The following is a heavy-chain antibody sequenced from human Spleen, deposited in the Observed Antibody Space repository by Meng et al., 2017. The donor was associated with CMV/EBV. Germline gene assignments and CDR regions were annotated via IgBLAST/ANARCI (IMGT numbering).Heavy chain of an antibody. J-gene: IGHJ5*02. CDR3: AKSGLRITEYNWFDP. CDR1: GGSISSYD. CDR2: IYYSGST. D-gene: IGHD1-14*01. V-gene: IGHV4-59*01. Sequence: VSGGSISSYDWSWIRQPPGKGLEWIGYIYYSGSTNYNPSLKSRVTISVDTSKNQFSLKLSSVTAADTAVYYCAKSGLRITEYNWFDPWGQGTLVTVSS.